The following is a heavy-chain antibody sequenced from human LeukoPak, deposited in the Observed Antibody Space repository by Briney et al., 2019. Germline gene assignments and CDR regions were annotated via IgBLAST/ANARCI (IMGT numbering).Heavy chain of an antibody. J-gene: IGHJ4*02. CDR2: ISSSGSTI. Sequence: PGGSLRLSCAASGFTFSSYEMNWVRQAPGKGLEWVSYISSSGSTIYYADSVKGRFTISRDNAKNSLCLQMNSLRAEDTAVYYCAREALRLVLDYWGQGTLVTVSS. CDR1: GFTFSSYE. V-gene: IGHV3-48*03. CDR3: AREALRLVLDY. D-gene: IGHD3-9*01.